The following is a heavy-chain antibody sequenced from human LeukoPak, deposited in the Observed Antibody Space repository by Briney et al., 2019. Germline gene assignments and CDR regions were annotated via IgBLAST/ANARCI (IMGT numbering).Heavy chain of an antibody. J-gene: IGHJ5*02. CDR1: GGSFSAYY. Sequence: SETLSLTCAVYGGSFSAYYWSWIRQPPGKGLEWIGEINHSGSTNYNPSLKSRVTISVDTSKNQFSLRLSSVTAADTAVYYCGRLVHWCDPWGQGTLVTVSS. CDR2: INHSGST. CDR3: GRLVHWCDP. D-gene: IGHD3-10*01. V-gene: IGHV4-34*01.